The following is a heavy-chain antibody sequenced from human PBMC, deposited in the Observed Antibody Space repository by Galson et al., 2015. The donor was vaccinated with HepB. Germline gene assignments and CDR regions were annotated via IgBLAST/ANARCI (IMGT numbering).Heavy chain of an antibody. V-gene: IGHV1-18*01. CDR2: ISAYNGNT. D-gene: IGHD4-23*01. J-gene: IGHJ4*02. CDR1: GYTFTSYG. Sequence: SVKVSCKASGYTFTSYGISWVRQAPGQGLEWMGWISAYNGNTNYAQKLQGRVTMTTDTSTSTAYMELRSLRSDDTAVYYCAREGAYDHDYGGKNDYWGQGTLVTVSS. CDR3: AREGAYDHDYGGKNDY.